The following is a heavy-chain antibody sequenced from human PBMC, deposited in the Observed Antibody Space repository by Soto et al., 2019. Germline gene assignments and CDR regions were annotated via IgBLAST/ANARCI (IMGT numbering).Heavy chain of an antibody. J-gene: IGHJ3*01. CDR2: ISYNGSNK. Sequence: QVQLVQSGGGVVQPGRSLRLSCSASGFTFSGFGMHWVRQAPGKGLDWLAVISYNGSNKYYADSVKGRFTISRDNPKSTLFLQMDSLRPVDTAVYYCAKDSRSPGHAFDVWGQGTTVTVSS. V-gene: IGHV3-30*18. CDR1: GFTFSGFG. CDR3: AKDSRSPGHAFDV. D-gene: IGHD4-17*01.